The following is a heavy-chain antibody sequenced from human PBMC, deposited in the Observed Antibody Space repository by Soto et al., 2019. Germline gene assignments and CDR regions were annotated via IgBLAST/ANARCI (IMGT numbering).Heavy chain of an antibody. J-gene: IGHJ5*02. Sequence: GGSLRLSCAASGFTFSSYAMSWVRQAHGKGLEWVSAISGSGGSTYYADSVKGRFTISRDNSKNTLYLQMNSLRAEDTAVYYCAKEPQPRKRTYYYDSSGNLNWFDPWGQGTLVTVSS. V-gene: IGHV3-23*01. D-gene: IGHD3-22*01. CDR1: GFTFSSYA. CDR2: ISGSGGST. CDR3: AKEPQPRKRTYYYDSSGNLNWFDP.